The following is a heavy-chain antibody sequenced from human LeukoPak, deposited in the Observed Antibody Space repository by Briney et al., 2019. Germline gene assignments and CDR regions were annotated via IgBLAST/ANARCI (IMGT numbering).Heavy chain of an antibody. CDR1: GLTFSTHW. J-gene: IGHJ4*02. CDR2: IGGDGGKK. Sequence: GGSLRLSCAASGLTFSTHWMTWVRQAPGKGLEWLANIGGDGGKKFYVDSVKGRFTISRDNADNSLYLQMNSLRVEGTAVYYCARDRGWRLLDYWGQGTLVTVSS. D-gene: IGHD6-25*01. V-gene: IGHV3-7*01. CDR3: ARDRGWRLLDY.